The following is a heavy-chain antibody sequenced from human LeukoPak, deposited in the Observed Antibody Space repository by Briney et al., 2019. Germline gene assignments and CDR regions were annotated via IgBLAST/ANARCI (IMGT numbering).Heavy chain of an antibody. V-gene: IGHV3-21*01. CDR3: AKDGQVGAIGYFDY. J-gene: IGHJ4*02. CDR1: GFTFSSYS. CDR2: ISSSSSYI. Sequence: GGSLRLSCAASGFTFSSYSMNWVRQAPGKGLEWVSSISSSSSYIYYADSVKGRFTISRDNAKNSLYLQMNSLRAEDTAVYYCAKDGQVGAIGYFDYRGQGILVTVSS. D-gene: IGHD1-26*01.